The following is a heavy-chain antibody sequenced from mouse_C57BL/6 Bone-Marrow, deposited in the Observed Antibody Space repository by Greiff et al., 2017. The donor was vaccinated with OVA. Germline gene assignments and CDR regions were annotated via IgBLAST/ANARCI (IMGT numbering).Heavy chain of an antibody. CDR2: IYPNSGST. V-gene: IGHV1-64*01. J-gene: IGHJ3*01. Sequence: VQLQQPGAELVKPGASVKLSCKASGYTFTSYWMHWVKQRPGQGLEWIGMIYPNSGSTNYNEKFKSKATLTVDKSSSTAYMQLSSLTSEDSAVDYYAPYEYGGNWFAYWGQGTLVTVSA. D-gene: IGHD2-4*01. CDR3: APYEYGGNWFAY. CDR1: GYTFTSYW.